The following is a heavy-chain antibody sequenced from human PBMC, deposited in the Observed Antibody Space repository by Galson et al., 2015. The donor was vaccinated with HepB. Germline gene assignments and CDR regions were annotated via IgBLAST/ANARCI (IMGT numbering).Heavy chain of an antibody. CDR3: ARVWHSSSFGWAHYYYYMDV. D-gene: IGHD6-13*01. CDR1: GFTFSSYW. Sequence: SLRLSCAASGFTFSSYWMHWVRQAPGKGLVWVSRINSDGSSTSYADSVKGRFTISRDNAKNTLYLQMNSLRAEDTAMYYCARVWHSSSFGWAHYYYYMDVWGKGTTVTVSS. V-gene: IGHV3-74*01. CDR2: INSDGSST. J-gene: IGHJ6*03.